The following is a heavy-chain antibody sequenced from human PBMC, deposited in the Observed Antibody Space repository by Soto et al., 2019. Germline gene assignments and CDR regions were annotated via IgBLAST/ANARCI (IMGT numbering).Heavy chain of an antibody. CDR1: SGSISSSNW. CDR2: IYHSGST. CDR3: ARDRGKHYDFWSGYYGFGYFDY. Sequence: QVQLQESGPGLVKPSGTLSLTCAVSSGSISSSNWWSWVRQPPGKGLEWIGEIYHSGSTNYNPSLKSRVTISVDKSKNQFSLKLSSVTAADTAVYYCARDRGKHYDFWSGYYGFGYFDYWGQGTLVTVSS. J-gene: IGHJ4*02. D-gene: IGHD3-3*01. V-gene: IGHV4-4*02.